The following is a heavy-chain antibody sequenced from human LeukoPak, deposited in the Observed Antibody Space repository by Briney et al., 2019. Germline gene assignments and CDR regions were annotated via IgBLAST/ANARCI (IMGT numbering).Heavy chain of an antibody. CDR2: INPNSGGT. Sequence: ASVKVSCKASGYTFTGYYMHWVRQAPGQGLEWMGWINPNSGGTNYAQNFQGRVTMTRDTSISTAYMELSRLRSDDTAVYYCVPGGGSYYYDTSGCYYFDYWGQGSLVTVSS. V-gene: IGHV1-2*02. CDR3: VPGGGSYYYDTSGCYYFDY. CDR1: GYTFTGYY. D-gene: IGHD3-22*01. J-gene: IGHJ4*02.